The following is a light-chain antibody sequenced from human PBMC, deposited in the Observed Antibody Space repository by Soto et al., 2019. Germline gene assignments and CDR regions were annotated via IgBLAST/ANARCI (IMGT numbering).Light chain of an antibody. Sequence: QAVLTQPASVSGSPGQSITISCSGTSSDVGSYSHVAWYQQFPGKTPKLIIYEVTYRPSGVSHRFSASKSGNTASLTISGLQAGDEADYYCISYTGSSTSYVFGTGTKLTVL. J-gene: IGLJ1*01. CDR1: SSDVGSYSH. CDR3: ISYTGSSTSYV. CDR2: EVT. V-gene: IGLV2-14*01.